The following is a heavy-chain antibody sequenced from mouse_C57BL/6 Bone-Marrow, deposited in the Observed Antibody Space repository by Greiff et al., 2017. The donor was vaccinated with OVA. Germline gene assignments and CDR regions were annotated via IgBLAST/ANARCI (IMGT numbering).Heavy chain of an antibody. CDR2: IYPGSGST. D-gene: IGHD2-3*01. CDR3: ARGGYYDPYYFDY. Sequence: QVQLQQSGAELVKPGASVKMSCKASGYTFTSYWITWVKQRPGQGLEWIGDIYPGSGSTNYNEKFKSKATLTVDTSSSTAYMQLSSLTSEDSAVYYCARGGYYDPYYFDYWGQGTTLTVSS. J-gene: IGHJ2*01. CDR1: GYTFTSYW. V-gene: IGHV1-55*01.